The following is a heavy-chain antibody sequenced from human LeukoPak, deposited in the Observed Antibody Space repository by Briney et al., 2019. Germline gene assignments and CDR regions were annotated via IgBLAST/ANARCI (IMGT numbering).Heavy chain of an antibody. CDR1: GFTFSNYW. D-gene: IGHD3-16*02. J-gene: IGHJ4*02. CDR2: INSDGSST. Sequence: PGGSLRLSCAASGFTFSNYWMHWVRQAPGKGLVWVSVINSDGSSTNYADSVKGRFTISRDNAKNTLYLQMNSLRAEDTAVYYCARNRAAFDYWGQGTLVTVSS. V-gene: IGHV3-74*01. CDR3: ARNRAAFDY.